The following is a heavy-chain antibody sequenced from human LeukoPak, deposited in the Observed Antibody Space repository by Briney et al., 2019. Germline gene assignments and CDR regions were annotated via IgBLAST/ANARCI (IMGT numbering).Heavy chain of an antibody. CDR3: AKDLNRFDYGSGSFDY. J-gene: IGHJ4*02. Sequence: GGSLRLSCAASRFAVSSNFMSWVRQAPGKGLEWVSTISGSGGNTYYADSVKGRFTISRDNSKNTLYLQMNSLRAEDTAVYYCAKDLNRFDYGSGSFDYWGQGTLVTVSS. D-gene: IGHD3-10*01. V-gene: IGHV3-23*01. CDR1: RFAVSSNF. CDR2: ISGSGGNT.